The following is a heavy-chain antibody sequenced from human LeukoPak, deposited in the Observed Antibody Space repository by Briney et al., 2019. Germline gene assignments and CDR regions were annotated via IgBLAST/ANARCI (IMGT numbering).Heavy chain of an antibody. CDR1: GFTFSTYA. D-gene: IGHD3-9*01. J-gene: IGHJ3*02. V-gene: IGHV3-30*04. CDR3: AKGYYEIHDAFDI. Sequence: GGSLRLSSAVSGFTFSTYALHWVRQAPGKGLEWVAFISYDGRNKYYADSVKGRFTISRDNSKNTLFLQMNSLRAEDTAVYYCAKGYYEIHDAFDIWGQGTMVTVSS. CDR2: ISYDGRNK.